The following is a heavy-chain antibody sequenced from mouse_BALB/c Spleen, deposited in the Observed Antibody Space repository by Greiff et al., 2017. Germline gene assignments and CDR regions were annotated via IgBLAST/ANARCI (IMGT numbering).Heavy chain of an antibody. Sequence: EVKLVESGGGLVQPGGSLKLSCAASGFTFSSYGMSWVRQTPDKRLELVATINSNGGSTYYPDSVKGRFTISRDNAKNTLYLQMSSLKSEDTAMYYCARDGSGAWFAYWGQETLVTVSA. J-gene: IGHJ3*01. D-gene: IGHD4-1*01. CDR2: INSNGGST. CDR3: ARDGSGAWFAY. CDR1: GFTFSSYG. V-gene: IGHV5-6-3*01.